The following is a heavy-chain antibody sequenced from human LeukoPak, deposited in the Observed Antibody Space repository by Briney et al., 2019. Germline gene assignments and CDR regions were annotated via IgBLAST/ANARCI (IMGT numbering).Heavy chain of an antibody. Sequence: ASVKVSCKASGYTFTSYDINWVRQATGQGLEWMGWMNPNSGNTGYAQKFQGRVTMTRNTSISTAYMELSSLRSEDTAVYYCARPLAENFGESLYFQHWGQGTLVTVSS. J-gene: IGHJ1*01. CDR3: ARPLAENFGESLYFQH. V-gene: IGHV1-8*01. D-gene: IGHD3-10*01. CDR2: MNPNSGNT. CDR1: GYTFTSYD.